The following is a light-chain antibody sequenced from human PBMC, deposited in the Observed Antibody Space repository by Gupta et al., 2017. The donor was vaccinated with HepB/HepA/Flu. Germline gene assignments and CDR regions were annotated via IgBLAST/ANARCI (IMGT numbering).Light chain of an antibody. V-gene: IGLV2-14*01. CDR1: NSDFGDFNY. Sequence: SALTQPASWPGSHGPSVTIYCTGNNSDFGDFNYVCWYQQHAGKAPKLLISEVNNRPSGIASGFSGSKSGNTASLTITGLQTEEEAYYYCSSFTCTTTLVVFGGGTKLTVL. CDR2: EVN. J-gene: IGLJ2*01. CDR3: SSFTCTTTLVV.